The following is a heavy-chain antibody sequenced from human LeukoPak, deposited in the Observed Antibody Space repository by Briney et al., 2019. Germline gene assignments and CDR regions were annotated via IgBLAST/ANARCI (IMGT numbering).Heavy chain of an antibody. CDR3: ARVPAAIAQGVVTAIRRIHNWFDP. J-gene: IGHJ5*02. CDR2: ISAYNGNT. Sequence: ASVKVSCKASGYTFTSYDINWVRQAPGQGLEWMGWISAYNGNTNYAQKLQGRVTMTTDTSTSTAYMELRSLRSDDTAVYYCARVPAAIAQGVVTAIRRIHNWFDPWGQGTLVTVSS. CDR1: GYTFTSYD. D-gene: IGHD2-21*02. V-gene: IGHV1-18*01.